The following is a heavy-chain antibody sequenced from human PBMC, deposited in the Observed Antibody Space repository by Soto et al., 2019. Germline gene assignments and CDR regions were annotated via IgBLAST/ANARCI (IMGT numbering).Heavy chain of an antibody. V-gene: IGHV1-18*01. J-gene: IGHJ5*02. CDR2: IGTHNGDT. Sequence: QVQLVQSGTEVKKPGASVKVSCKASGYTFNNYGFSWVRQAPGQGLEWVGWIGTHNGDTTYAQSFQGRVTMTRDTATTTSYSELTSLTFDDPAVYFCARDWRGAEGFGAWGQGTLVSVSS. CDR3: ARDWRGAEGFGA. D-gene: IGHD3-16*01. CDR1: GYTFNNYG.